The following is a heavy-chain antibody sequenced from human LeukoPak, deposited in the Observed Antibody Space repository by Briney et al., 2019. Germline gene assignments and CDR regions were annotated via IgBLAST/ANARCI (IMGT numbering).Heavy chain of an antibody. CDR1: GGSISSYY. Sequence: PSETLSLTCTVSGGSISSYYWSWIRQPPGKGLEWIGYIYYSGGTNYNPSLKSRVTISVDTSKNQFSLKLSSVTAADTAVYYCARGPYSGYTLRPLDYWGQGTLVTVSS. J-gene: IGHJ4*02. V-gene: IGHV4-59*01. D-gene: IGHD5-12*01. CDR2: IYYSGGT. CDR3: ARGPYSGYTLRPLDY.